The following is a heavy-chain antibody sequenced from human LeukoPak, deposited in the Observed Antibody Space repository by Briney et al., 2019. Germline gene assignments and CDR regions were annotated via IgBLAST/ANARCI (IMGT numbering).Heavy chain of an antibody. V-gene: IGHV4-30-4*08. CDR3: ARDLVGFGEFRY. Sequence: SETLSLTCTVSGGSISTYYWSWIRQSPGKGLEWIGYIYYSGSTYYNPSLKSRVTISVDTSKNQFSLKLSSVTAADTAVYYCARDLVGFGEFRYWGQGALVTGSS. CDR2: IYYSGST. J-gene: IGHJ4*02. CDR1: GGSISTYY. D-gene: IGHD3-10*01.